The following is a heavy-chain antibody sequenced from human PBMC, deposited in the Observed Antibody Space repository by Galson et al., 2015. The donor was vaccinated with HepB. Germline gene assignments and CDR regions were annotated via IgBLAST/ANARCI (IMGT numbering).Heavy chain of an antibody. J-gene: IGHJ3*02. Sequence: TLSLTCTVYGGSFSGYFWSWIRQPPGKGLDWIGEINHSGSTNYKPSLKSRLGMSVDTSKYQFSLRLTSVTAADTAVYYCARAEVGSGDWTFDIWGQGHWSPSLQ. CDR2: INHSGST. V-gene: IGHV4-34*01. CDR3: ARAEVGSGDWTFDI. D-gene: IGHD2-21*02. CDR1: GGSFSGYF.